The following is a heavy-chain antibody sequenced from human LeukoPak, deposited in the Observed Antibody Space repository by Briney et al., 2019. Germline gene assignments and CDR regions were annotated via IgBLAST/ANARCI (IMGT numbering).Heavy chain of an antibody. CDR2: INHSGST. D-gene: IGHD4-23*01. CDR3: ARYLDYGGNSRVFQH. V-gene: IGHV4-34*01. J-gene: IGHJ1*01. Sequence: PSETLSLTCAVYGGSFSGYYWSWIRQPPGKGLEWIGEINHSGSTNYNPSLKSRVTISVDTSKNQFSLKLSSVTAADTAVYYCARYLDYGGNSRVFQHWGQGTLVAVSS. CDR1: GGSFSGYY.